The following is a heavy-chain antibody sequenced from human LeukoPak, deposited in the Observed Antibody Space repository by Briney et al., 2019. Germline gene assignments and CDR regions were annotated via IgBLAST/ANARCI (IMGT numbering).Heavy chain of an antibody. Sequence: GGSLGLSCAASGFTFSSYAMHWVRQAPGEGLEWVAVISYDGSNKYYADSVKGRFTISRDNSKNTLYLQMNSLRAEDTAVYYCARDLWVEMATIYWGQGTLVTVS. CDR2: ISYDGSNK. CDR1: GFTFSSYA. J-gene: IGHJ4*02. CDR3: ARDLWVEMATIY. D-gene: IGHD5-24*01. V-gene: IGHV3-30-3*01.